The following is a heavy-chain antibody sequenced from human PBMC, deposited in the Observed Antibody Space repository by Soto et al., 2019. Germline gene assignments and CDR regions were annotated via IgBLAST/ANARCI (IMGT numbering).Heavy chain of an antibody. D-gene: IGHD2-21*02. CDR3: ALKVVTDYDN. CDR1: GYSFTSTY. Sequence: QVQLVQSGAEVKKPGASVRISCRASGYSFTSTYVHWVRQAPGQGPEWMGIINPAGGTTYYAQKFQGRLTITSDTSTDTVFMDLNDLTSEDTDVYFCALKVVTDYDNWCQGTLLTVSS. V-gene: IGHV1-46*01. J-gene: IGHJ4*02. CDR2: INPAGGTT.